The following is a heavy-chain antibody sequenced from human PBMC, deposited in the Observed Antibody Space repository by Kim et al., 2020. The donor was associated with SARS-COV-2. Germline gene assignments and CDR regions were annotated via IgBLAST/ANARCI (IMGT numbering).Heavy chain of an antibody. V-gene: IGHV4-59*01. CDR3: VSTGAAAGTNWFDP. D-gene: IGHD6-13*01. CDR2: IHYSGST. Sequence: SETLSLTCTVSGGPISSYYWSWIRQPPGKGLEWIGYIHYSGSTNYNPSLKSRVSISVDTSKNQFSLKLSSVTAADTAVYYCVSTGAAAGTNWFDPWAQGT. CDR1: GGPISSYY. J-gene: IGHJ5*02.